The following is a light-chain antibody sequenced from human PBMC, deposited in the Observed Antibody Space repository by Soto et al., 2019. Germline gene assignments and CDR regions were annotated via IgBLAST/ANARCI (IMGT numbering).Light chain of an antibody. J-gene: IGKJ4*01. CDR1: QNINSD. CDR3: QQYNNWPLT. Sequence: EIVLTQSPATLSLSPGERATLSCRASQNINSDLAWYQQRPGQAPRLLIYDASNRAPGIPARFGGSGSGADFTLSISSLEPEDFAVYYCQQYNNWPLTFGGGTKVDIK. V-gene: IGKV3-11*01. CDR2: DAS.